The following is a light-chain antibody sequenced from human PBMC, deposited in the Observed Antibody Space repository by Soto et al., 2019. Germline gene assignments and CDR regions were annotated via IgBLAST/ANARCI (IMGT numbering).Light chain of an antibody. J-gene: IGKJ1*01. CDR1: QSVRSSY. CDR2: GAS. Sequence: EIVLTQSPGTLSLSPGERATLNCRASQSVRSSYLAWYQQQPGHAPRLLIHGASRRATGIPDRFSGSGSGTDFTLTINRLEPEDFAVYFCQQYGDMWTFGQGTKVEIK. V-gene: IGKV3-20*01. CDR3: QQYGDMWT.